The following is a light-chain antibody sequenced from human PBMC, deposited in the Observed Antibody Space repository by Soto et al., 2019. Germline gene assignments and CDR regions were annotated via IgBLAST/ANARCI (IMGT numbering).Light chain of an antibody. CDR3: QQYGNSRWT. CDR2: GAS. J-gene: IGKJ1*01. CDR1: RSVNSN. Sequence: EIVMTQSPATLSVSPGERATLSCRASRSVNSNLAWYQHKPGQAPRLLIYGASTRATGIPDRFSGSESGTDFTLTISRLEPEDFAVYYCQQYGNSRWTFGQGTKVDIK. V-gene: IGKV3D-15*01.